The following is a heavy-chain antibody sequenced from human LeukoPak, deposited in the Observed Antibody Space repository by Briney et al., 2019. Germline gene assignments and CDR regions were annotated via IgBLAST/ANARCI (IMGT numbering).Heavy chain of an antibody. Sequence: GGSLRLSCAASGFTFSSYSMNWVRQAPGKGLEWVSSISSSSSYIYYADSVKGRFTISRDNAKNSLYLQMNSLRAEDTAVYYCAREGAARAYYCYYGMDVWGQGTTVTVSS. CDR2: ISSSSSYI. CDR1: GFTFSSYS. J-gene: IGHJ6*02. V-gene: IGHV3-21*01. CDR3: AREGAARAYYCYYGMDV. D-gene: IGHD1-26*01.